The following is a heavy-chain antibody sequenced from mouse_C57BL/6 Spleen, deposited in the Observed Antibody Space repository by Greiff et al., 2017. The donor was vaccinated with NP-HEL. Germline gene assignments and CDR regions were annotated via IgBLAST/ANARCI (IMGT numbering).Heavy chain of an antibody. CDR3: ARGGGLTTVVATRGAMDY. Sequence: EVQLQESGPGLVKPSQSLSLTCSVTGYSITSGYYWNWIRQFPGNQLEWMGYISYDGSNNYNPSLKNRIPITRDTSKNQYFLKLNSVTTEDTATYYCARGGGLTTVVATRGAMDYWGQGTSVTVSS. CDR1: GYSITSGYY. CDR2: ISYDGSN. V-gene: IGHV3-6*01. J-gene: IGHJ4*01. D-gene: IGHD1-1*01.